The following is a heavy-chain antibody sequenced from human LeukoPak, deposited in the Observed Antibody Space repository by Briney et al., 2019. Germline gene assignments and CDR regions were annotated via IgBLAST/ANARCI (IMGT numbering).Heavy chain of an antibody. D-gene: IGHD3-9*01. CDR2: ISSSGSTI. CDR3: ARAPPYYDILTGYPSWFDP. V-gene: IGHV3-11*04. Sequence: PGGSLRLSCAASGFTFSDYYMSWLRQAPGKGLEWVSYISSSGSTIYYADSVKGRFTISRDNAKNSLYLQMNSLRAEDTAVYYCARAPPYYDILTGYPSWFDPWGQGTLVTVSS. CDR1: GFTFSDYY. J-gene: IGHJ5*02.